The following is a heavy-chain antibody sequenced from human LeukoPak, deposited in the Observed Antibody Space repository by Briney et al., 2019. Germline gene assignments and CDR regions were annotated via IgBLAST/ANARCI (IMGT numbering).Heavy chain of an antibody. CDR1: GFTFNNYA. CDR3: AKGSSVAGTYYFDY. V-gene: IGHV3-23*01. D-gene: IGHD6-19*01. J-gene: IGHJ4*02. CDR2: VTVRSGRT. Sequence: PGGSLRLSCAASGFTFNNYAMIWVRQAPGKGLEWVAGVTVRSGRTDYADSVKGRFTISRDDSQNTLYLQMNSLRAEDTALYYCAKGSSVAGTYYFDYWGQGTLVTVSS.